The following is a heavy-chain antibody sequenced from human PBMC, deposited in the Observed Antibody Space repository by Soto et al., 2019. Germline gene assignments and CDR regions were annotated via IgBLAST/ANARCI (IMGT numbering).Heavy chain of an antibody. Sequence: EVQLVESGGGLVKPGGSLRLSCAASGFTFSSYSMSWVRQAPGKGLEWVSSISSSSSYIYYADSVKGRFTISRDNAKNSLYLQMNSLRAEDTAVYYCARWGGDEYSSGAGGMDVWGQGTTVTVSS. CDR2: ISSSSSYI. V-gene: IGHV3-21*01. D-gene: IGHD6-25*01. CDR3: ARWGGDEYSSGAGGMDV. J-gene: IGHJ6*02. CDR1: GFTFSSYS.